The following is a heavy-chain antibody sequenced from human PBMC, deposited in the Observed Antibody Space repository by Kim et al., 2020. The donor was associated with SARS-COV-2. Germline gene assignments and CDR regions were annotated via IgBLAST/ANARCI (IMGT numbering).Heavy chain of an antibody. CDR2: ISYDGSNK. CDR3: AKEGNGAYYYGSGSYPSFDP. J-gene: IGHJ5*02. Sequence: GGSLRRSCAASGFTFSSYGMHWVRQAPGKGLEWVAVISYDGSNKYYADSVKGRFTISRDNSKNTLYLQMNSLRAEDSAVYYCAKEGNGAYYYGSGSYPSFDPWGQGTRVTVSS. CDR1: GFTFSSYG. V-gene: IGHV3-30*18. D-gene: IGHD3-10*01.